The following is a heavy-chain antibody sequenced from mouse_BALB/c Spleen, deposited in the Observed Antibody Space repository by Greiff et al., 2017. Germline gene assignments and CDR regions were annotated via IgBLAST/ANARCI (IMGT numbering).Heavy chain of an antibody. CDR3: NALYYRYDERAWFAY. J-gene: IGHJ3*01. D-gene: IGHD2-14*01. Sequence: VQLQQSGAELVRSGASVKLSCTASGFNIKDYYMHWVKQRPEQGLEWIGWIDPENGDTEYAPKFQGKATMTADTSSNTAYLQLSSLTSEDTAVYYCNALYYRYDERAWFAYWGQGTLVTVSA. CDR1: GFNIKDYY. V-gene: IGHV14-4*02. CDR2: IDPENGDT.